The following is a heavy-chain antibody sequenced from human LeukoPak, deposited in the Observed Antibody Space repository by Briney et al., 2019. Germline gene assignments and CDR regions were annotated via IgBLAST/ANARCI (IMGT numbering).Heavy chain of an antibody. CDR2: IYYSGST. CDR1: GGSISSGDNY. D-gene: IGHD2-21*02. Sequence: PSQTLSLTCTVSGGSISSGDNYWSWLRQPPGKGLEWIGYIYYSGSTYYNPSLKSRVTISVDTSKNQFSLKLSSVTAADTAVYYCARYCGGDCPDYYYYGMDVWGQGTTVTVSS. CDR3: ARYCGGDCPDYYYYGMDV. V-gene: IGHV4-30-4*01. J-gene: IGHJ6*02.